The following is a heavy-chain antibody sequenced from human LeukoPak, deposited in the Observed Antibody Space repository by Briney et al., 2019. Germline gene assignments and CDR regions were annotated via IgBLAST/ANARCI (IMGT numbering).Heavy chain of an antibody. CDR1: GFTFDDYG. CDR3: ARVFSSGWYGGFDY. D-gene: IGHD6-19*01. J-gene: IGHJ4*02. CDR2: INWNGGST. Sequence: TGGSLRLPCAASGFTFDDYGMSWVRQAPGKGLEWVSGINWNGGSTGYADSVKGRFTISRDNAKNSLYLQMNRLRAEDTALYYCARVFSSGWYGGFDYWGQGTLVTVSS. V-gene: IGHV3-20*04.